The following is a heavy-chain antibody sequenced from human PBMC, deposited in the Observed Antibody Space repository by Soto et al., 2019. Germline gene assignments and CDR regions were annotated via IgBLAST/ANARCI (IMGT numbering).Heavy chain of an antibody. CDR3: ARGAGFGYYYCQMDH. CDR2: IYNSGSA. V-gene: IGHV4-61*01. CDR1: GDSVTSVSDY. J-gene: IGHJ6*02. D-gene: IGHD1-26*01. Sequence: QVQLQESGPGLVKPSETLSLTCTVSGDSVTSVSDYLSWIRQPPGKGLEWIGYIYNSGSAEYNPCPGSRGTMSIDTCKNQISLKLTAVTAADTAADYGARGAGFGYYYCQMDHWGQGTTGTVSS.